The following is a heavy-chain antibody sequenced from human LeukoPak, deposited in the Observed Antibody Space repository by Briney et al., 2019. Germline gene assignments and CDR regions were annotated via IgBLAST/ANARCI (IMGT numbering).Heavy chain of an antibody. Sequence: PSETLSLTCTVSGGSISSGGYSWSWVRQHPGKGLEWIGYIHDSGSTNYNPSPKSRVTISVDTSKNQLSLKLSSVTAADTAVYYCARSHMAWSPSDWGQGTLVTVSS. V-gene: IGHV4-31*03. D-gene: IGHD3-3*01. CDR2: IHDSGST. J-gene: IGHJ4*02. CDR1: GGSISSGGYS. CDR3: ARSHMAWSPSD.